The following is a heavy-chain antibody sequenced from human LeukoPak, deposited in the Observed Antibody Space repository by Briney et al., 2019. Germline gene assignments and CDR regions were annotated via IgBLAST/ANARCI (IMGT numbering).Heavy chain of an antibody. J-gene: IGHJ4*02. CDR3: AKRPGPFQVY. CDR2: ISYDGSNK. CDR1: GFTFSSYG. V-gene: IGHV3-30*18. Sequence: GGSLRLSCAASGFTFSSYGMHWVRQAPGKGLEWVAVISYDGSNKYYADSVKGRFAISRDDSKNTLYLQMNSLRAEDTAVYYCAKRPGPFQVYWGQGTLVTVSS. D-gene: IGHD2/OR15-2a*01.